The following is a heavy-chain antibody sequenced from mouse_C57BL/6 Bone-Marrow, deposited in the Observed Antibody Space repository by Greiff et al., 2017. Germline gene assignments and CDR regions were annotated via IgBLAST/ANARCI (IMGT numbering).Heavy chain of an antibody. CDR3: TTPYGSSYWYFDV. J-gene: IGHJ1*03. V-gene: IGHV14-1*01. CDR1: GFNIKDYY. D-gene: IGHD1-1*01. Sequence: VQLKESGAELERPGASVKLSCTASGFNIKDYYMHWVKQRPEQGLEWIGRIDPEDGDTEYAPKFQGKATMTADTSSNPAYLQLSSLTSEDTAVYYCTTPYGSSYWYFDVWGTGTTVTVSS. CDR2: IDPEDGDT.